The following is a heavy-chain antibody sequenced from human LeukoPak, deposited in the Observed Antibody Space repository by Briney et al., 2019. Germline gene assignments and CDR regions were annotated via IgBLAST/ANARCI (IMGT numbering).Heavy chain of an antibody. V-gene: IGHV5-51*01. CDR3: ARPNDYGYYFDY. J-gene: IGHJ4*02. CDR1: GYSFATSW. Sequence: GESLQISCQGSGYSFATSWIGWVRQMPGKGLERMGIIYPGDSDTRYSPSFQGQVTISVDKSISTAYLQWSSLKASDTAMYYCARPNDYGYYFDYWGQGTLVTVSS. D-gene: IGHD4-17*01. CDR2: IYPGDSDT.